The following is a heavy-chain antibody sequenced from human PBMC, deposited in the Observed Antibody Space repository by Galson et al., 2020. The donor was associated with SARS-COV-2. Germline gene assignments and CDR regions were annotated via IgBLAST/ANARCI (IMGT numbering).Heavy chain of an antibody. CDR2: ISYDGSNK. CDR3: ARALSGSYYAPFDY. Sequence: GESLKISCAASGFTFISYAMHWVRQAPGKGLEWVAVISYDGSNKYYADSVKGRFTISRDNSKNTLYLQMNSLRAEETAVYYCARALSGSYYAPFDYWGQGTLVTVSS. J-gene: IGHJ4*02. CDR1: GFTFISYA. V-gene: IGHV3-30*04. D-gene: IGHD1-26*01.